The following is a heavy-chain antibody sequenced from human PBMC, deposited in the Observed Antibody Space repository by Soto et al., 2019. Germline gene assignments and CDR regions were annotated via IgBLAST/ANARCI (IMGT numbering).Heavy chain of an antibody. CDR1: GFTFSSYW. CDR2: IEYNGSLT. J-gene: IGHJ3*02. Sequence: EVQLVESGGGLVHPGASLRLSCAAAGFTFSSYWMHWVRQAPGKELVWVSRIEYNGSLTNYADAVQGRFTISRDNAENSLYLQMNSLRAEDTAVYYCARLVAPSVCDMWGQGTLVTVSS. CDR3: ARLVAPSVCDM. D-gene: IGHD2-15*01. V-gene: IGHV3-74*01.